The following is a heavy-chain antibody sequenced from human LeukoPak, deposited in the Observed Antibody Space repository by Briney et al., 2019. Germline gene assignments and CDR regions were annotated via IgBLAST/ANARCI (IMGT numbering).Heavy chain of an antibody. Sequence: GRSLRLSCAASGFTFSSYGMHWVRQAPGKGLEWVAVISYDGSNKYYADSVKGRFTISRDNSKNTLYLQMNSLRAEDTAVYYCARVPPDSAARFYGMDVWGQGTTVTVSS. D-gene: IGHD5-18*01. CDR3: ARVPPDSAARFYGMDV. V-gene: IGHV3-30*03. CDR2: ISYDGSNK. CDR1: GFTFSSYG. J-gene: IGHJ6*02.